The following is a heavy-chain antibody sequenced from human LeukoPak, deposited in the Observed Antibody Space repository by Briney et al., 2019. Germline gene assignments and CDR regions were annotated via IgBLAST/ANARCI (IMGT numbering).Heavy chain of an antibody. CDR2: ISSNGGST. V-gene: IGHV3-64D*09. D-gene: IGHD6-6*01. Sequence: GGSLRLSCSASGFTFITYAMHWVRQAPGKGLEYVSAISSNGGSTYYADSVKGRFTISRDNSKNTLYLQMSSLRAEDTALYYCVIGGTYTISNFDYWGQGTLVTVSS. CDR3: VIGGTYTISNFDY. J-gene: IGHJ4*02. CDR1: GFTFITYA.